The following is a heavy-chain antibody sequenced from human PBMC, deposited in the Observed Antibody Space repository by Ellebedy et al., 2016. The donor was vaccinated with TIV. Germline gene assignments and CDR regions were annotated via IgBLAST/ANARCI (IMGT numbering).Heavy chain of an antibody. CDR3: AIMYTRRGWFDP. CDR1: GGFVNDRNYY. CDR2: VYYTGNI. Sequence: SETLSLXXTVSGGFVNDRNYYWTWIRQPPGRGLEWIGYVYYTGNINYNPSLRSRVTISVDTSKNQFSLKLSSVTAADTAFYYCAIMYTRRGWFDPWGQGTLVTVSS. V-gene: IGHV4-61*01. D-gene: IGHD2-8*01. J-gene: IGHJ5*02.